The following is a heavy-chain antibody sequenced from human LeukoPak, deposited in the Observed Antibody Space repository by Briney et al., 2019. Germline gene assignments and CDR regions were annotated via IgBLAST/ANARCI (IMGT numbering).Heavy chain of an antibody. CDR2: ISGSGGST. V-gene: IGHV3-23*01. J-gene: IGHJ4*02. Sequence: GGSLRLSCAASGFTFSSYAMSWVRQAPGKGLEWVSAISGSGGSTYYADSVKGRFTISRDNSKNTLYLQMNSLRAEDTAVYYCAKTPVTIFGVVIMGRDYFDYWGQGTLVTVSS. CDR1: GFTFSSYA. D-gene: IGHD3-3*01. CDR3: AKTPVTIFGVVIMGRDYFDY.